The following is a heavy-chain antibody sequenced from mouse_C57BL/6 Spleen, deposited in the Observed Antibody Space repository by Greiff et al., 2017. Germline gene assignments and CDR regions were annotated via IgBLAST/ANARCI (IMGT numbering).Heavy chain of an antibody. Sequence: QVQLQQSGAELVRPGASVKLSCKASGYTFTDYYINWVKQRPGQGLEWIARIYPGSGNTYYNEKFKGKATLTAEKSSSTAYMQLSSLTSEDSAVYFCAREGKYDYDSYYYAMDYWGQGTSVTVSS. CDR1: GYTFTDYY. CDR3: AREGKYDYDSYYYAMDY. D-gene: IGHD2-4*01. CDR2: IYPGSGNT. V-gene: IGHV1-76*01. J-gene: IGHJ4*01.